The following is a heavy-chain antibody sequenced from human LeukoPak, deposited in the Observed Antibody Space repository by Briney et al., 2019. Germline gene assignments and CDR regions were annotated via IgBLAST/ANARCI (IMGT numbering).Heavy chain of an antibody. CDR1: GFTFNTYA. D-gene: IGHD1-26*01. CDR3: TRDPNEWELVDY. CDR2: IDPSSTYI. Sequence: GGSLRLSCAASGFTFNTYAMSWVRQAPGKGLEWVSSIDPSSTYIYYADSVKGRFTISRDNAQNSLYLQMNSLRAEDTAVYYCTRDPNEWELVDYWGQGTLVTVSS. J-gene: IGHJ4*02. V-gene: IGHV3-21*01.